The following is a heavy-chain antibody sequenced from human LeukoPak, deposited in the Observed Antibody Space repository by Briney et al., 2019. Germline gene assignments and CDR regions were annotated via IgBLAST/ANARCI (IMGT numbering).Heavy chain of an antibody. CDR3: ARDVYGGRAFDI. CDR2: VSSIISII. J-gene: IGHJ3*02. Sequence: PGGSLRLSCAASRFTLISFSINWVRQAPGKGLEWVSYVSSIISIIYYADSVKGRFTISRDNAKNSLYLQMNSLRAEDTAVYYCARDVYGGRAFDIWGQGTMVTVSS. V-gene: IGHV3-48*01. CDR1: RFTLISFS. D-gene: IGHD4-23*01.